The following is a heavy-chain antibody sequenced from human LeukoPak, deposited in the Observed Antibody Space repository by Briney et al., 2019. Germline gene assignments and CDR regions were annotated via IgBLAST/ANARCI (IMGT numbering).Heavy chain of an antibody. Sequence: SETLSLTCVMYGGSSSGYYWSWIRQPPGKGLEWIGEINHSRSTNYNPSLKSRVTISVDTSKNQFSLKLSSVTAADTAVYYCARRGPPRTLLRGVKSGWFDPWGQGTLVTVSS. CDR2: INHSRST. V-gene: IGHV4-34*01. CDR3: ARRGPPRTLLRGVKSGWFDP. CDR1: GGSSSGYY. J-gene: IGHJ5*02. D-gene: IGHD3-10*01.